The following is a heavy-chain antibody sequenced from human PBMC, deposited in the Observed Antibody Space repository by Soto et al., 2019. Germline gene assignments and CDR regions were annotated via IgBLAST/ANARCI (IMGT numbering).Heavy chain of an antibody. V-gene: IGHV4-39*01. J-gene: IGHJ4*02. CDR3: SRVFTMKRPPHFDY. Sequence: SETLSLTCTVSGGSISSSGHYWGWVRQPPGKGLEWIGTIHYSGDAYYNPSLKSRVSISVDTSKSQFSLKLNSVTAADTALYYCSRVFTMKRPPHFDYWGQGTLVTVSS. CDR2: IHYSGDA. CDR1: GGSISSSGHY. D-gene: IGHD3-22*01.